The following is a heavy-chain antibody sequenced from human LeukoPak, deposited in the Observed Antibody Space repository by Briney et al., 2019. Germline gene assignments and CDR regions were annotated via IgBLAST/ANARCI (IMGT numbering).Heavy chain of an antibody. J-gene: IGHJ2*01. CDR3: ARVFNAYGDYAYFDL. D-gene: IGHD4-17*01. Sequence: VASVTVSFMASGYTFTNYYMHWVRQAPGQGLEWMGIINPSGGSTSYAQKFQGRVTMTRAMSTSTVYMELSSLRSEDTAVYYCARVFNAYGDYAYFDLWGRGTLVTVSS. V-gene: IGHV1-46*01. CDR2: INPSGGST. CDR1: GYTFTNYY.